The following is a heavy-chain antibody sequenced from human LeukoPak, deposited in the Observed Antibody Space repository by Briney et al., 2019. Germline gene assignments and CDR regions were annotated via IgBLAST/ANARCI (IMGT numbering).Heavy chain of an antibody. V-gene: IGHV3-48*01. D-gene: IGHD2-15*01. CDR3: ARDREVVVAARLFDY. CDR1: GFTFSTYG. Sequence: GETLRLSCAASGFTFSTYGMSWVRQAPGKGLEWVSYISSSSSTIYYADSVKGRFTISRDNAKNSLYLQMNSLRAEDTAVYYCARDREVVVAARLFDYWGQGTLVTVSS. CDR2: ISSSSSTI. J-gene: IGHJ4*02.